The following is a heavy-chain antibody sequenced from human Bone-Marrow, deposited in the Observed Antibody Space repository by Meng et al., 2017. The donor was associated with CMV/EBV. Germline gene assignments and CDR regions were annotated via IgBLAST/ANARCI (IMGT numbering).Heavy chain of an antibody. D-gene: IGHD3-10*01. CDR3: ARGWFGELPLYGY. Sequence: GESLKISCAASGFTFSSYAMHWVRQAPGKGLEWVAVISYDGSNKYYADSVKGRFTISRDNSKNTLYLQMGSLRAEDMAVYYCARGWFGELPLYGYWGQGTLVTVSS. CDR1: GFTFSSYA. CDR2: ISYDGSNK. V-gene: IGHV3-30*14. J-gene: IGHJ4*02.